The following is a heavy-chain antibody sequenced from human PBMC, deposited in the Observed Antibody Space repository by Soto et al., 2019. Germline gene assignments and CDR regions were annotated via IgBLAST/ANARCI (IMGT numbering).Heavy chain of an antibody. CDR2: INGGNGDT. CDR1: GYTFTTYA. J-gene: IGHJ3*02. D-gene: IGHD3-10*01. Sequence: QVHLVQSGAEVSEPGASVSVSCKASGYTFTTYAIHWVRQAPGQRFEWMGWINGGNGDTRYSQQFLGRVTIARDSSATTTFMVLNSLTDEDAAMYYCAMLRWGLYAFNIWGHGTMVTVFS. V-gene: IGHV1-3*01. CDR3: AMLRWGLYAFNI.